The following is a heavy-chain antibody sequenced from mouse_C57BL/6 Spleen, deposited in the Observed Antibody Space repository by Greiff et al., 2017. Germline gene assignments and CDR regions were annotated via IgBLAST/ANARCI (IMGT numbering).Heavy chain of an antibody. J-gene: IGHJ2*01. CDR2: ISSGGSYT. CDR3: ARPQTAQSSYYFDY. V-gene: IGHV5-6*02. CDR1: GFTFSSYG. D-gene: IGHD3-2*02. Sequence: EVKLVESGGDLVKPGGSLKLSCAASGFTFSSYGMSWVRQTPDKRLEWVATISSGGSYTYYPDSVKGRFTISRDNAKNTLYLQMSSLKSEDTAMYYCARPQTAQSSYYFDYWGQGTTLTVSS.